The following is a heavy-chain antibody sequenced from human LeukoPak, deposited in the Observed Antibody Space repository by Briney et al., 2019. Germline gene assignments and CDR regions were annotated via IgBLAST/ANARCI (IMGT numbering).Heavy chain of an antibody. CDR2: IYWDDDE. CDR1: GFSLSTSGVG. J-gene: IGHJ4*02. CDR3: AHRGPGGRFDY. Sequence: SGPTLVKPTQTLTLTCTFSGFSLSTSGVGVGWIRQPPGKALEWLALIYWDDDERYSPSLKSRLTITKGTSKNQVVLTMTNMDPVDTATYYCAHRGPGGRFDYWGQGTLVTVSS. V-gene: IGHV2-5*02. D-gene: IGHD3-10*01.